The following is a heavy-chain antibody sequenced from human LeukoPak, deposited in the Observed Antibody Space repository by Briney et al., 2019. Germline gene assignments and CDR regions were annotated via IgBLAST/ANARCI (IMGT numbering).Heavy chain of an antibody. J-gene: IGHJ4*02. CDR3: AGCFIDSGNVDIVATMYYFDY. CDR1: GYSFTSYW. D-gene: IGHD5-12*01. Sequence: GESLKISCKGSGYSFTSYWIGWVRQMPGKGLEWMGIIYPGDSDTRYSPSFQGQVTISADKSISTAYLQWSSLKASDTAMYYCAGCFIDSGNVDIVATMYYFDYWGQGTLVTVSS. V-gene: IGHV5-51*01. CDR2: IYPGDSDT.